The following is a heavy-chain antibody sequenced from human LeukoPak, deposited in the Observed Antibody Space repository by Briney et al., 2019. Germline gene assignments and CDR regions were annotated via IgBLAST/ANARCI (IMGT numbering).Heavy chain of an antibody. CDR3: AKDSSSSNYYYGLDV. CDR2: ISYDGANK. V-gene: IGHV3-30*02. D-gene: IGHD6-13*01. J-gene: IGHJ6*02. Sequence: PGGSLRLSCAASGFPFSSYGMHWVRQAPGKGPEWVSFISYDGANKYYADSVKGRFTISSDNSKNTLYLQMNSLRGDDTGMYFCAKDSSSSNYYYGLDVWGQGTTVTVCS. CDR1: GFPFSSYG.